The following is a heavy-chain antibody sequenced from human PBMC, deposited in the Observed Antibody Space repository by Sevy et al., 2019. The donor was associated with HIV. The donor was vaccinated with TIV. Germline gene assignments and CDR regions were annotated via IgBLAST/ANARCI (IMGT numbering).Heavy chain of an antibody. J-gene: IGHJ4*02. CDR1: GFTFSSYP. V-gene: IGHV3-30-3*01. CDR3: ARGEASNWYVLAANY. D-gene: IGHD6-13*01. CDR2: ISYDGSNK. Sequence: GGSLRLSCAASGFTFSSYPMHWVRQAPGKGLEWVTVISYDGSNKYYADFVKGRFTISRDNPKNTLYLQMNSLRAEDTAVYYCARGEASNWYVLAANYWGQGTLVTVSS.